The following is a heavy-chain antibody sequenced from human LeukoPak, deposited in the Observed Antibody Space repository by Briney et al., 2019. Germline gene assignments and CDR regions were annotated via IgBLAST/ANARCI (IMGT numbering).Heavy chain of an antibody. CDR1: GFTFSSHG. D-gene: IGHD1-26*01. CDR2: ISGSGGST. V-gene: IGHV3-23*01. Sequence: TGGSLRLSCLGSGFTFSSHGMDWVRQAPGKGLQWVSGISGSGGSTFYADSVKGRFTISRDNSKNTLYLQLNTLRAEDTAVYYCAKSRSSGSYYDPFDYWGQGALVTVSS. CDR3: AKSRSSGSYYDPFDY. J-gene: IGHJ4*02.